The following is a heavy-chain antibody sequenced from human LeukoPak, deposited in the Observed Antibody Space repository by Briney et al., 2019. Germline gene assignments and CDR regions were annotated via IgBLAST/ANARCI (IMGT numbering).Heavy chain of an antibody. J-gene: IGHJ5*02. CDR2: IYYSGST. Sequence: SQTLSLTRTVACGSVSISSYYSGWIRPPPGKGLEWFGSIYYSGSTYYNPSLKSRATISVATSKSHFSLKLSSMTAAHTAVYDCARISMYSSSWPPGGEEFDPWGQGTLVTVSS. CDR3: ARISMYSSSWPPGGEEFDP. CDR1: CGSVSISSYY. D-gene: IGHD6-13*01. V-gene: IGHV4-39*02.